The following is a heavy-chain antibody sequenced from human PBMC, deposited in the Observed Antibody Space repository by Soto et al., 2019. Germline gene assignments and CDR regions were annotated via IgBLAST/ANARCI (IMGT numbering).Heavy chain of an antibody. Sequence: EVQLVESGGGLVQPGGSLRLSCEVSGLSFSSSWMSWVRQAPGKGLEWVADINAVGSQVLYAASVMGRFTVSRDNAKKSLFLQLNSLRAEDTAVYYCARGFFAAVYAAHFAPWGQGTPVTVSS. V-gene: IGHV3-7*01. D-gene: IGHD2-8*01. J-gene: IGHJ5*02. CDR2: INAVGSQV. CDR3: ARGFFAAVYAAHFAP. CDR1: GLSFSSSW.